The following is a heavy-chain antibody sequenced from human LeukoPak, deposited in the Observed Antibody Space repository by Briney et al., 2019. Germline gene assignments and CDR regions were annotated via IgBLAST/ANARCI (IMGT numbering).Heavy chain of an antibody. CDR3: AILTGWIRLPIDS. Sequence: KPSGTLSLTCAVSGDSISNSNWWSWVRQPPGKGLEWIGEVYHSGTTNYNPSLESRVTISVDKSKKQFSLKLTSVTAADTAVYYCAILTGWIRLPIDSWGQGTLVTVSS. D-gene: IGHD5-18*01. CDR1: GDSISNSNW. J-gene: IGHJ4*02. CDR2: VYHSGTT. V-gene: IGHV4-4*02.